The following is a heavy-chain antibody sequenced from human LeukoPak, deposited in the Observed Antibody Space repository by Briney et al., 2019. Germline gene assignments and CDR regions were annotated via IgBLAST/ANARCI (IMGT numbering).Heavy chain of an antibody. Sequence: SETLSLTCTVSGDSISSTSYYWGWIRQPPGKGLEWIGSIYATGSTYYNPSLRSRLTISVDSSKNQFSLKLRSVTAADTALYYCARAGDGGGGYTGVAYFWGQGALVTVSS. D-gene: IGHD2-15*01. V-gene: IGHV4-39*07. CDR3: ARAGDGGGGYTGVAYF. CDR1: GDSISSTSYY. CDR2: IYATGST. J-gene: IGHJ4*02.